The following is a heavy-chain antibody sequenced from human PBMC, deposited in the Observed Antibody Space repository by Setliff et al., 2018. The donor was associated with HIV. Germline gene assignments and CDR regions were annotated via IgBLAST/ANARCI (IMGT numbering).Heavy chain of an antibody. CDR1: GFTFSGSP. CDR3: TRPQYIYENGGSDY. D-gene: IGHD3-22*01. J-gene: IGHJ4*02. V-gene: IGHV3-73*01. CDR2: IKDRTDNYAT. Sequence: PGESLKISCVASGFTFSGSPIHWVRQASGKGLEWLGRIKDRTDNYATAYAASVKGRFTIFRDDSANTAYLQINSLEIEDTAVYYCTRPQYIYENGGSDYWGQGTLVTVSS.